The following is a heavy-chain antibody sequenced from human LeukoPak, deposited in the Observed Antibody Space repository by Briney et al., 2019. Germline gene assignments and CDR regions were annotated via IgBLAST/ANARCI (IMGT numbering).Heavy chain of an antibody. Sequence: GGSLRLSCAASGFTFSSYSVNWVRQAPGKGLEWISYIGISSGNTKYADSVKGRFTISGDKAKNSVYLQMNSLRVEDTAVYYCARDTKYAFDNWGQGTLVTVSS. D-gene: IGHD2-2*01. V-gene: IGHV3-48*01. J-gene: IGHJ4*02. CDR2: IGISSGNT. CDR3: ARDTKYAFDN. CDR1: GFTFSSYS.